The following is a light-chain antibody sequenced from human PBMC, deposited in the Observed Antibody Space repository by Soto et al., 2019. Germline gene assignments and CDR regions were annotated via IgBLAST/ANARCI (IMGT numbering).Light chain of an antibody. V-gene: IGKV1-9*01. CDR3: KQLNSYPFT. Sequence: DIQLTQSPSFLSASVGDRVTITCRASQGISSYLAWYQQKPGKAPKLLIYTASTLQSGVPSRFSGSRSGTEFTLKISSLQPEDFATYYCKQLNSYPFTFGPGTKVDIK. CDR2: TAS. J-gene: IGKJ3*01. CDR1: QGISSY.